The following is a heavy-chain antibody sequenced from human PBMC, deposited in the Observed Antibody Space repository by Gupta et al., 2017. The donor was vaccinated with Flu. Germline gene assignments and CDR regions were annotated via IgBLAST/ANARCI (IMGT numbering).Heavy chain of an antibody. Sequence: CTVSGVPIGSNYWNWVRKPAGKGLEVMGRIYENDKTNDNPSRNRRVTMFVDKSSNKFSLRLTSGTAADTAVYYCARMDSRKGWFDSWGQGTLVAVSS. CDR2: IYENDKT. CDR1: GVPIGSNY. D-gene: IGHD3-22*01. CDR3: ARMDSRKGWFDS. V-gene: IGHV4-4*07. J-gene: IGHJ5*01.